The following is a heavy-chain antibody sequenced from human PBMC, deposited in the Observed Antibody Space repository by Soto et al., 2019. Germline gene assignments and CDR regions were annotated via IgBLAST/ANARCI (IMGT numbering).Heavy chain of an antibody. CDR3: ARGVRGATRLDPLYGMGV. V-gene: IGHV1-69*13. D-gene: IGHD1-26*01. CDR2: IIPIFATT. Sequence: SVKVSCKASGGTFSSYAISWVRQAPGQGLEWMGGIIPIFATTNYAQKFQGRVTITADDSTSTAYMELSSLRPEDTAVYYCARGVRGATRLDPLYGMGVWGQGTTGTVSS. J-gene: IGHJ6*02. CDR1: GGTFSSYA.